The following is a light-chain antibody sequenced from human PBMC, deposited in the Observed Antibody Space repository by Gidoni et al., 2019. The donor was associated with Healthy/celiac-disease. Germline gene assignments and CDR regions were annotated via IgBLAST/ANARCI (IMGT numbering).Light chain of an antibody. J-gene: IGKJ1*01. Sequence: EIVLTQSPATLSLSPGERATLSCRASQSVSSYLAWYHQKPGQAPRLLIYDASTMATGIPARFSGSGSGTDFTLTISSLEPEDFAVYYCQQRSNWPPTFGQGTKVEIK. V-gene: IGKV3-11*01. CDR3: QQRSNWPPT. CDR1: QSVSSY. CDR2: DAS.